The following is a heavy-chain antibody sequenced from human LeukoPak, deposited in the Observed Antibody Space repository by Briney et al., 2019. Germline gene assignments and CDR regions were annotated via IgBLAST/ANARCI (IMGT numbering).Heavy chain of an antibody. CDR1: GYSFTSYG. J-gene: IGHJ4*02. CDR3: ARDHPLGAYNY. V-gene: IGHV1-18*01. D-gene: IGHD1-26*01. CDR2: ISAYNGNT. Sequence: ASVKVSCKASGYSFTSYGITWVRQAPGQGLEWMGWISAYNGNTNYAQKFQGRVTITRDTSASTAYMELSSLRSEDTAVYYCARDHPLGAYNYWGQGTLVTVSS.